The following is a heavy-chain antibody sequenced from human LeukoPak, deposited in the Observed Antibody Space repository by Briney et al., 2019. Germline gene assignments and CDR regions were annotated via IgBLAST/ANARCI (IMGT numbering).Heavy chain of an antibody. J-gene: IGHJ3*02. CDR3: ARIPTSMIVVADAFDI. D-gene: IGHD3-22*01. CDR1: GFTFSSYA. Sequence: GGSLRLSCEASGFTFSSYAMHWVRQAPGKGLEWVAVISYDGSNKYYADSVKGRFTISRDNSKNTLYLQMNSLRAEDTAVYYCARIPTSMIVVADAFDIWGQGTMVTVSS. V-gene: IGHV3-30*04. CDR2: ISYDGSNK.